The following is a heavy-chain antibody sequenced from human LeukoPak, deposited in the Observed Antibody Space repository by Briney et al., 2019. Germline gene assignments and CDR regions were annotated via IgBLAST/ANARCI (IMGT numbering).Heavy chain of an antibody. Sequence: SETLSLTCTVSGVSISSYYWSWIRQPPGKGLEWIGYIYYSGSTNYNPSLKSRVTISVDTSKNQFSLKLSSVTAADTAVYYCARVSVAYYYYYYMDVWGKGTAVTVSS. J-gene: IGHJ6*03. CDR3: ARVSVAYYYYYYMDV. CDR1: GVSISSYY. V-gene: IGHV4-59*01. CDR2: IYYSGST. D-gene: IGHD6-19*01.